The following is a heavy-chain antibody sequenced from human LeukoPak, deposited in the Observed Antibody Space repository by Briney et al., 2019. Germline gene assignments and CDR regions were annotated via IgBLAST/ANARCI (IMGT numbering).Heavy chain of an antibody. CDR3: ARGNRPYGEHEAFDI. J-gene: IGHJ3*02. CDR2: IDHSGST. D-gene: IGHD3-10*01. Sequence: SETLSLTCSVYDESFSGYYCSWIRQPPRKGLEWIGEIDHSGSTNYNPSLQSRVTISVDTSKNQFSLKVSSVSAADTAVYYCARGNRPYGEHEAFDIWGHGTTVTVSP. CDR1: DESFSGYY. V-gene: IGHV4-34*01.